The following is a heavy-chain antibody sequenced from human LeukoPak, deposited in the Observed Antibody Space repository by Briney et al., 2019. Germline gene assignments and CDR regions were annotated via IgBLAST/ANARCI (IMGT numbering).Heavy chain of an antibody. CDR3: SKCLQAAGHLAHDN. CDR1: GLTFDIYS. V-gene: IGHV3-23*01. CDR2: ISNSGGIT. D-gene: IGHD1-14*01. Sequence: GGSLRLSCEASGLTFDIYSMSWVRQAPGKGLEWVADISNSGGITMYADSVKGRFTISRDNSKNTVYLQMNSLRSEDTAVYYCSKCLQAAGHLAHDNWGQGALVTVAS. J-gene: IGHJ4*02.